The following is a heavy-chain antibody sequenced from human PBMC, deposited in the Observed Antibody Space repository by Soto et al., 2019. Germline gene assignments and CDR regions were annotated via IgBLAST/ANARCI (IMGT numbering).Heavy chain of an antibody. J-gene: IGHJ4*02. Sequence: GGSLRLSCAASGFTFSSYWMSWVRQAPGKGLEWVANIKQDGSEKYYVDSVKGRFTISRDNAKNSLYLQMNSLRAEDTAVYYFARDMYSSGWYSWFYFDYWGQGTLVTVSS. CDR2: IKQDGSEK. CDR3: ARDMYSSGWYSWFYFDY. V-gene: IGHV3-7*01. CDR1: GFTFSSYW. D-gene: IGHD6-19*01.